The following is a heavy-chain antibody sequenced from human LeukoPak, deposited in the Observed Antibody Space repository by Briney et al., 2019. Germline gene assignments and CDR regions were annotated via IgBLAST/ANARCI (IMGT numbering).Heavy chain of an antibody. CDR2: IWYDGSNK. Sequence: GRSLRLSCAASGFTFSSYGMHWVRQAPGKGLEWVAVIWYDGSNKYYADSVKGRFTISRDNSKNTLYLQMNSLRAEDTAVYYCARGWPRYRGPFDCWGQGTLVTVSS. J-gene: IGHJ4*02. CDR1: GFTFSSYG. V-gene: IGHV3-33*01. CDR3: ARGWPRYRGPFDC. D-gene: IGHD5-12*01.